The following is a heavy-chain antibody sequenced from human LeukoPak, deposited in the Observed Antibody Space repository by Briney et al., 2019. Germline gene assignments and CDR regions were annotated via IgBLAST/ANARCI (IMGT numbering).Heavy chain of an antibody. D-gene: IGHD3-10*01. CDR3: ARHKITMVRGVPDY. V-gene: IGHV4-34*01. Sequence: SETLSLTCAVYGGSFSGYYWSWIRQPPGKGLEWIGEINHSGSTYYNPSLKSRVTISVDTSKNQFSLKLSSVTAADTAVYYCARHKITMVRGVPDYWGQGTLVTVSS. CDR2: INHSGST. CDR1: GGSFSGYY. J-gene: IGHJ4*02.